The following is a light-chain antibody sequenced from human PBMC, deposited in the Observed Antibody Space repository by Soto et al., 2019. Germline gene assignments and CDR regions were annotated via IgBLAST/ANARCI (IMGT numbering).Light chain of an antibody. Sequence: QSALTQPPSASGSPGQSVTISCTGTSSDVGAYNYVSWYQQHPGKAPKLMIYEVSKRPSGVPDRFSGSKSGNTASLTVSGLQAEDEADYYCSSYAGNNKLVFGGGTKLTV. CDR1: SSDVGAYNY. J-gene: IGLJ2*01. CDR3: SSYAGNNKLV. V-gene: IGLV2-8*01. CDR2: EVS.